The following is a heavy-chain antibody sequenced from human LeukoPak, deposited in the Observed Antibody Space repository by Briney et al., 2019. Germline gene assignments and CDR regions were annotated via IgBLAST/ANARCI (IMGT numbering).Heavy chain of an antibody. D-gene: IGHD3-3*01. CDR1: GGSISSSSYY. J-gene: IGHJ4*02. CDR2: IYYSGST. Sequence: SETLSLTCTVSGGSISSSSYYWGWIRQPPGKGLEWIGSIYYSGSTYYNPSLKSRVTISVDTSKNQFSLKLSSVTAADTAVYYCARGHLASPWYYDFWSGHFLNSQPNDYWGQGTLVTVSS. V-gene: IGHV4-39*01. CDR3: ARGHLASPWYYDFWSGHFLNSQPNDY.